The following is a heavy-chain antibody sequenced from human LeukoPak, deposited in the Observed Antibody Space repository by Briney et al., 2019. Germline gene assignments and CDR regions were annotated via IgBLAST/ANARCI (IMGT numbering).Heavy chain of an antibody. V-gene: IGHV3-30*04. J-gene: IGHJ6*03. CDR1: GFSFSDYA. D-gene: IGHD1-1*01. CDR3: ARDGVTRRYNMYYYMDV. CDR2: VAYDGSSK. Sequence: GGSLRLSCAASGFSFSDYALHWVRQAPGKGLEWVAFVAYDGSSKYYRDSVKGRFIISRDYSRNTLYLQMNSLRGDDTAVYYCARDGVTRRYNMYYYMDVWGKGTTVTVSS.